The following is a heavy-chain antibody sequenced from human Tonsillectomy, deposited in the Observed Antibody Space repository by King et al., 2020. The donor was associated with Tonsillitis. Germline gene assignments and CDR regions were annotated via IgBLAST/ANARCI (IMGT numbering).Heavy chain of an antibody. CDR2: INPSGGST. Sequence: HVQLVESGAEVKKPGASVKVSCKASAYTFTNYYIHWVRQAPGQGLEWMGIINPSGGSTSHAQKFQGRVTMTRDTSTSTVYMELSSLRSEDTAVYYCASEIIAAAGISAYDYWGQGTLVTVSS. CDR1: AYTFTNYY. CDR3: ASEIIAAAGISAYDY. V-gene: IGHV1-46*01. J-gene: IGHJ4*02. D-gene: IGHD6-13*01.